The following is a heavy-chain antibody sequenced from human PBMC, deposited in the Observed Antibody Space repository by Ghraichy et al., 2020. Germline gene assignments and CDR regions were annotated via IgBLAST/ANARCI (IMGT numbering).Heavy chain of an antibody. CDR3: AKRPAGLSWGPSYAMDV. J-gene: IGHJ6*02. D-gene: IGHD2-15*01. Sequence: GGSLRLSCAASGFTFSTFPMSWVRQVPGQGLEWDSVITGSGSTTYYADSVKGRFTISRDNSKNTLSLQMYSLRAEDTAVYYCAKRPAGLSWGPSYAMDVWGQGTTVTVSS. CDR1: GFTFSTFP. V-gene: IGHV3-23*01. CDR2: ITGSGSTT.